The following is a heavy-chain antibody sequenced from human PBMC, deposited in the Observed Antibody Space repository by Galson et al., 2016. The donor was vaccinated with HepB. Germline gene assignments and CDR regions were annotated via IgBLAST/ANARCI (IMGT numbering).Heavy chain of an antibody. Sequence: SLRLSCAASGFTFSDFSMNWVRQAPGKGLEWVSSISSGSRDIYYADSVKGRFTISRDNAKNSLYLQMNSLRAEDTAVYYCARDRSNYDFWGGYMPDYYFDYWGQGTLVTVSS. J-gene: IGHJ4*02. V-gene: IGHV3-21*01. CDR2: ISSGSRDI. CDR1: GFTFSDFS. CDR3: ARDRSNYDFWGGYMPDYYFDY. D-gene: IGHD3-3*01.